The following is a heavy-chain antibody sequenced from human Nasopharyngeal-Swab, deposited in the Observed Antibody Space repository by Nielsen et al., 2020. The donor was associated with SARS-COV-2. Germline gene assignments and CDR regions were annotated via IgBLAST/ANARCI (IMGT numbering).Heavy chain of an antibody. D-gene: IGHD5-18*01. Sequence: SVKVSCKASGGTFSSYAISWVRQAPGQGLEWMGRIIPILGIANYAQKFQGRVTITADKSTSTACMELSSLRSEDTAVYYCARGDSYGASWYFDLWGRGTLVTVSS. J-gene: IGHJ2*01. V-gene: IGHV1-69*04. CDR2: IIPILGIA. CDR1: GGTFSSYA. CDR3: ARGDSYGASWYFDL.